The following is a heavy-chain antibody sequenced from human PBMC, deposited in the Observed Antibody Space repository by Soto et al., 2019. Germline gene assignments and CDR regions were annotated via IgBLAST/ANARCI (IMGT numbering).Heavy chain of an antibody. V-gene: IGHV4-39*07. CDR2: IYYSGST. CDR1: GGSISSSSYY. D-gene: IGHD3-22*01. J-gene: IGHJ6*02. CDR3: ARVPYYYDSSGYRDYYYGMDV. Sequence: SETLSLTCTVSGGSISSSSYYWGWIRQPPGKGLEWIGSIYYSGSTYYNPSLKSRVTISVDTSKNQFSLKLSSVTAADTAVYYCARVPYYYDSSGYRDYYYGMDVWGQGTTVTVSS.